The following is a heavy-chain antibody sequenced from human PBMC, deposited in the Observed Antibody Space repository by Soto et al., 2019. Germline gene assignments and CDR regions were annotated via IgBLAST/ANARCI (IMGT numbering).Heavy chain of an antibody. V-gene: IGHV3-72*01. CDR3: TREKRYYNNLTSFYFDN. Sequence: EVQLVQSGGGLVKPGGSLRLSCAASGFTFSDYYMDWVRRAPGKGLEWVGGIRNKANNYDTEYAASLKGRVTFSRDDSENSLYLQMNSLETEDTAVYWCTREKRYYNNLTSFYFDNWGQGTLVTVSS. J-gene: IGHJ4*02. CDR2: IRNKANNYDT. CDR1: GFTFSDYY. D-gene: IGHD3-10*01.